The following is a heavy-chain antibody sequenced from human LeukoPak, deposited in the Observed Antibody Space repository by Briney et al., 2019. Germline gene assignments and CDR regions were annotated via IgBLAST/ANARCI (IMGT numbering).Heavy chain of an antibody. CDR3: ARVGYWNDFDY. V-gene: IGHV4-38-2*02. CDR2: IYHSGST. Sequence: PSETLSLTCTVSGYSISSGYYWGWIRQPPGKGLEWIGSIYHSGSTYYNPSLKSRVTISVDTSKNQFSLKLSSVTAADTAVYYCARVGYWNDFDYWGQGTLVTVSS. J-gene: IGHJ4*02. D-gene: IGHD1-1*01. CDR1: GYSISSGYY.